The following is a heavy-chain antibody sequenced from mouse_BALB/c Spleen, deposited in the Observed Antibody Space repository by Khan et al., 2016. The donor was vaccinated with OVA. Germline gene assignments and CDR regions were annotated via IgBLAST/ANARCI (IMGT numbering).Heavy chain of an antibody. D-gene: IGHD2-10*01. CDR2: LNTYTGEP. Sequence: QIQLVQSGPELKKPGETVKISCKASGYTFTNYGMNWVKQSPGTALKLMGWLNTYTGEPTYADDFKGRFAFSLETSATTAYLQINNLKNEDTATYFCARPPYFSYTLDYWGQGTSVSVSS. CDR1: GYTFTNYG. V-gene: IGHV9-3-1*01. CDR3: ARPPYFSYTLDY. J-gene: IGHJ4*01.